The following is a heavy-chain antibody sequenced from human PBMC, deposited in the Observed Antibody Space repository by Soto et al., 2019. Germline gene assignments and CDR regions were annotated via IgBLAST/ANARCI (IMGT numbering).Heavy chain of an antibody. CDR3: ARLHGYCINTRCSGHYPLDV. Sequence: PSETLSLTCAIYGGSFSGYYWSWLRQPPGKGLEWIGEINHSGSTYYNPSLKSRVTISVDTSKNQFFLKLSSVTAADTAVYYCARLHGYCINTRCSGHYPLDVWGQGTTVTVSS. D-gene: IGHD2-2*01. J-gene: IGHJ6*02. CDR2: INHSGST. V-gene: IGHV4-34*01. CDR1: GGSFSGYY.